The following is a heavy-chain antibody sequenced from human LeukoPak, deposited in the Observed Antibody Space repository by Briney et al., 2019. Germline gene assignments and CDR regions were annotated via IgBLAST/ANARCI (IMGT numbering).Heavy chain of an antibody. J-gene: IGHJ6*03. CDR1: GYTFTSYI. Sequence: ASVRVSCKASGYTFTSYIISWVRQAPGQGLEWMGWINAYNGNTDYAQRVQGRVTMTTDTSTSTAYMELRSLRSDDTAVYYCARDRHIAAAVYYYYMDVWGKGTPVTVSS. D-gene: IGHD6-13*01. CDR2: INAYNGNT. CDR3: ARDRHIAAAVYYYYMDV. V-gene: IGHV1-18*01.